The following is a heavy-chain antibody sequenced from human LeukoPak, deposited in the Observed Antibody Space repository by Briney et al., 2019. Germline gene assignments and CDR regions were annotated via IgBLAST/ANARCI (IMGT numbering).Heavy chain of an antibody. J-gene: IGHJ4*02. CDR2: ISGSGGAT. CDR1: GLTFSSYA. CDR3: AKTMTTVTTGDY. Sequence: GGSLRLSCAASGLTFSSYAMSWVRQAPGKGLEWVSAISGSGGATNYADSVKGRFTISRDNSENTLYVQMNSLRAEDTAVYYCAKTMTTVTTGDYWGQGALVIVSS. V-gene: IGHV3-23*01. D-gene: IGHD4-17*01.